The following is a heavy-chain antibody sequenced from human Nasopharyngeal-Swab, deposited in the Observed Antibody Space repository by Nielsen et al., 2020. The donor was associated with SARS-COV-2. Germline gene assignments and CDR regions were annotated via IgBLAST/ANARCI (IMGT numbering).Heavy chain of an antibody. CDR1: GYSFSSGYY. D-gene: IGHD3-22*01. J-gene: IGHJ3*02. V-gene: IGHV4-38-2*02. Sequence: SETLSLTCTVSGYSFSSGYYWGWLRQPPGKGLEWIGSIYHSGSTYYNPSLKSRVTISVDTSKNQFSLKLSSVTAADTAVYYCARVPITVIIGDAFDIWGQGTMVTVSS. CDR3: ARVPITVIIGDAFDI. CDR2: IYHSGST.